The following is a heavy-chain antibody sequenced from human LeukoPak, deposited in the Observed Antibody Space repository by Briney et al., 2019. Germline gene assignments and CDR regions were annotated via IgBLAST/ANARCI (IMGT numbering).Heavy chain of an antibody. CDR1: GGSLSSYY. CDR3: AGNDILTGYRDYYYYYTDV. V-gene: IGHV4-4*09. J-gene: IGHJ6*03. Sequence: SETLSLTCTVSGGSLSSYYWSWIRQPPGRGREWVGYIYTSGSTNYNPSLKSRVTISVDTSKNQFSLKLSSVTAADTAVYYCAGNDILTGYRDYYYYYTDVWGKGTTVTVSS. D-gene: IGHD3-9*01. CDR2: IYTSGST.